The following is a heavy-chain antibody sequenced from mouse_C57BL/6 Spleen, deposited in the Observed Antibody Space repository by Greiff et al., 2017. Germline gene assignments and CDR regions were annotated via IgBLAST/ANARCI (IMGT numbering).Heavy chain of an antibody. CDR1: GYTFTSYW. J-gene: IGHJ1*03. V-gene: IGHV1-55*01. Sequence: QVQLQQPGAELVKPGASVKMSCKASGYTFTSYWITWVKQRPGQGLAWIGDIYPGSGSTNYNEKFKSKATLTVDTSSSTAYMQLSSLTSEDSAVYYCARRRGYDYPWYFDVWGTGTTVTGSS. CDR2: IYPGSGST. D-gene: IGHD2-4*01. CDR3: ARRRGYDYPWYFDV.